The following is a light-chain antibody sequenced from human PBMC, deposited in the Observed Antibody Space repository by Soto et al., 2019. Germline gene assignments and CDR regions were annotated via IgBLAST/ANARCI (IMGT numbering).Light chain of an antibody. J-gene: IGKJ5*01. CDR3: QQRSNWPGT. Sequence: EIVMTQSPATLSVSPGERATLSCRASQSVSSNLAWYQQKPGQAPRLLIYGASSRATGVPDRFSGGGSGTDFTLTISRLEPEDFAVYYCQQRSNWPGTFGQGTRLEIK. V-gene: IGKV3D-20*02. CDR1: QSVSSN. CDR2: GAS.